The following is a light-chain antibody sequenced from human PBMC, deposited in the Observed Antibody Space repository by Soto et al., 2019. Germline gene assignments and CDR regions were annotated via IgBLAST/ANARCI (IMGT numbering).Light chain of an antibody. J-gene: IGLJ3*02. V-gene: IGLV1-47*02. CDR2: DNN. CDR3: ATWDDSLSAVV. CDR1: SSNIGSNP. Sequence: QSVLTQPPSASETPGQRVTISCSGSSSNIGSNPVNWYQQFPGTAPKLLMYDNNQRPSGVPDRFSGSKSGTSASLAISGLRSEDEADYYCATWDDSLSAVVFGGGTKVTVL.